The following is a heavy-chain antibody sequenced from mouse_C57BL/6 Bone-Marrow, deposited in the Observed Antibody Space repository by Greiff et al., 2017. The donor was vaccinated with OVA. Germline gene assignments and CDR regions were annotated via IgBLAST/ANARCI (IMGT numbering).Heavy chain of an antibody. Sequence: QVQLKESGAELVRPGASVKLSCKASGYTFTDYYINWVKQRPGQGLEWIARIYPGSGNTYYNEKFKGKATLTAEKSSSTAYMQLSSLTSEDSAVYFCARKENGYDGTYFDDWGQGTTLTVSS. CDR3: ARKENGYDGTYFDD. J-gene: IGHJ2*01. CDR1: GYTFTDYY. CDR2: IYPGSGNT. D-gene: IGHD2-2*01. V-gene: IGHV1-76*01.